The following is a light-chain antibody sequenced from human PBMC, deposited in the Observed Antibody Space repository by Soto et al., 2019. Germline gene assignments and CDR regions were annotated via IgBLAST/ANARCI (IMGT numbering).Light chain of an antibody. V-gene: IGKV1-6*01. CDR2: AAS. CDR1: RDVGSD. J-gene: IGKJ1*01. Sequence: VGENKTITWRASRDVGSDVSWYQQKPGQAPKLLIYAASNLYTGAPSRFSGSRSGTEFTLTISSLQPEDFASYYCLHDYGDSSTFGQGTKVEIK. CDR3: LHDYGDSST.